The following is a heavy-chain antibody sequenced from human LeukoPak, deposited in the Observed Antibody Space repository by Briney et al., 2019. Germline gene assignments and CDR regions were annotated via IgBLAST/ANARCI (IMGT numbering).Heavy chain of an antibody. CDR2: VHYSGTT. J-gene: IGHJ4*02. D-gene: IGHD6-6*01. V-gene: IGHV4-59*01. CDR1: GGSINSYY. CDR3: ARGPSYDSSFQGFDY. Sequence: SETLSLTCTVSGGSINSYYWSRIRQPPGKGLEWIGYVHYSGTTNYNPSLKSRVTILVDTSKNQFSLELSSVTAADTAVYYCARGPSYDSSFQGFDYWGQGTLVTVSS.